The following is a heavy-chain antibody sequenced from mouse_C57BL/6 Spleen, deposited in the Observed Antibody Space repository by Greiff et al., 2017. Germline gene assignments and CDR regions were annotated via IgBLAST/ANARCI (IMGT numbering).Heavy chain of an antibody. D-gene: IGHD2-5*01. CDR1: GFTFSSYA. V-gene: IGHV5-4*01. CDR3: AREAYYSNYEGYYFDY. Sequence: EVHLVESGGGLVKPGGSLKLSCAASGFTFSSYAMSWVRQTPEKRLEWVATISDGGSYTYYPDNVKGRFTISRDNAKNNLYLQMRHLKSEDTAMYYCAREAYYSNYEGYYFDYWGQGTTLTVSS. J-gene: IGHJ2*01. CDR2: ISDGGSYT.